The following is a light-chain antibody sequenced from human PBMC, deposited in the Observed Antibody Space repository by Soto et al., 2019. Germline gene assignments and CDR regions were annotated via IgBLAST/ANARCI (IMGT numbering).Light chain of an antibody. J-gene: IGKJ5*01. Sequence: DVVITHAPLPLQVTLLHLASLSFSSSRILLHSNGYNYLDWYLQKPGQSPQLLIYLGSNRASGVPDRFSGSGSGTDFTLKISRVEAEDVGVYYCMKALQTPINFGKGERREIK. CDR2: LGS. CDR1: RILLHSNGYNY. V-gene: IGKV2-28*01. CDR3: MKALQTPIN.